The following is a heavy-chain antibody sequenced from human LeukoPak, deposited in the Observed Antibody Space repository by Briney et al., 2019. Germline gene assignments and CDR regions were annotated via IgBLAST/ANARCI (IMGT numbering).Heavy chain of an antibody. CDR3: ARGYCSGGSCYSVGWFDP. V-gene: IGHV1-46*01. D-gene: IGHD2-15*01. J-gene: IGHJ5*02. CDR1: GYTFTSYY. CDR2: INPSGGST. Sequence: GASVKVSCKASGYTFTSYYMHWVRQAPGQGLEWRGIINPSGGSTSYAQKFQGRVTMTRDTSTSTVYMELSSLRSEDAAVYYCARGYCSGGSCYSVGWFDPWGQGTLVTVSS.